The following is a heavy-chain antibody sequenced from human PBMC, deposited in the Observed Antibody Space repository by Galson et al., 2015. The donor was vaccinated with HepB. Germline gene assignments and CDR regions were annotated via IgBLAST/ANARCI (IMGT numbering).Heavy chain of an antibody. CDR2: IIPILGIA. CDR3: ASGTTVTSYYFDY. Sequence: SVKVSCKASGGTFSSYTISWVRQAPGQGLEWMGRIIPILGIANYAQKFQGRVTITADKSTSTAYMELSSLRSEDTAVYYRASGTTVTSYYFDYWGQGTLVTVSS. J-gene: IGHJ4*02. V-gene: IGHV1-69*02. D-gene: IGHD4-17*01. CDR1: GGTFSSYT.